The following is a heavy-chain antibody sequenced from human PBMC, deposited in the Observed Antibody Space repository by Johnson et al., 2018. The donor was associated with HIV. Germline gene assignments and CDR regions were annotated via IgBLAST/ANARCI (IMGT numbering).Heavy chain of an antibody. V-gene: IGHV3-30*02. CDR1: GFTFSSYG. CDR2: IRYDGTNK. CDR3: AKDKPYGSGLLLGAFDI. J-gene: IGHJ3*02. D-gene: IGHD3-10*01. Sequence: QVQLVESGGGLVQPGGSLRLSCVASGFTFSSYGMHWVRQAPGKGLEWVAFIRYDGTNKYYADSVKGRFTISRDNSKNTLYLQMNSLRAEDTAVYYCAKDKPYGSGLLLGAFDIWGQGTMVTVSS.